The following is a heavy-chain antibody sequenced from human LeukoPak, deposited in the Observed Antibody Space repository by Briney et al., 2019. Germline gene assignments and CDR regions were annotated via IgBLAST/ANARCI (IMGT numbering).Heavy chain of an antibody. J-gene: IGHJ4*02. CDR3: ARGKVVTMVRGVIITYFDY. D-gene: IGHD3-10*01. CDR2: IIPSDGST. Sequence: ASVKVSCKASGYSFTRYFIHWVRQAPGQGLEWMGIIIPSDGSTSYAQKFQGRVTMTRDTSTSTVYMVLRSLRSEDTAVYYCARGKVVTMVRGVIITYFDYWGQGTLVTVSS. CDR1: GYSFTRYF. V-gene: IGHV1-46*01.